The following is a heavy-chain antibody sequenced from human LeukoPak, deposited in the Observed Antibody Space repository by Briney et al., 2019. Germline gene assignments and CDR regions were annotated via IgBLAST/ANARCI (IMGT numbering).Heavy chain of an antibody. J-gene: IGHJ6*02. V-gene: IGHV4-59*01. Sequence: SETLSLTCTVPGGSISSYYWSWVRQPPGKGLEWIGYIYYSGSTNYNPSLKRRVTISVDTSKNQFSLKLSSVTAADTAVYYCARARTGVDVWGQGTTVTVTS. CDR1: GGSISSYY. D-gene: IGHD1-14*01. CDR3: ARARTGVDV. CDR2: IYYSGST.